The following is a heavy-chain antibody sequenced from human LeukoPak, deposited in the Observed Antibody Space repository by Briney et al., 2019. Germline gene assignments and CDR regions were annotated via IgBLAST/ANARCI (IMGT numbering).Heavy chain of an antibody. CDR2: IKRDGSEK. D-gene: IGHD3-9*01. CDR3: AREGLGDILTGYYDY. J-gene: IGHJ4*02. CDR1: GFTFSSYW. V-gene: IGHV3-7*01. Sequence: PGGSLRLSCAASGFTFSSYWMSWVRQAPGKGLEWVANIKRDGSEKYYVDSVKGRFTISRDNAKNSLYLQMNSLRAEDTAVYYCAREGLGDILTGYYDYWGQGTLVTVSS.